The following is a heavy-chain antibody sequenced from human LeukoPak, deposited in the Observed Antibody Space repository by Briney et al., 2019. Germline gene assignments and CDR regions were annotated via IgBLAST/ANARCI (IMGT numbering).Heavy chain of an antibody. D-gene: IGHD2-2*02. V-gene: IGHV3-23*01. CDR2: ITGSGVST. Sequence: PGGSLRLSCAASGFTFSNYAMSWVRQAPGKGLEWVSSITGSGVSTYYADSVKGRFTVSRDNSKNTLFLQMSSLRAEDTAVYYCARGGFCSSTACYTGPQDS. J-gene: IGHJ5*01. CDR3: ARGGFCSSTACYTGPQDS. CDR1: GFTFSNYA.